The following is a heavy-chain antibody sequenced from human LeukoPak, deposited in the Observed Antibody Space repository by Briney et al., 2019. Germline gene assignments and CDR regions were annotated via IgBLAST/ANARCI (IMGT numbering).Heavy chain of an antibody. CDR3: AKDRIAAADPSDY. CDR2: ISGSGGST. J-gene: IGHJ4*02. Sequence: TGGSLRLSCAASGFTFSSYAMSWVRQAPGKGLEWVSAISGSGGSTYYADSVKGRFTISRDNPKNTLYLQMNSLRAEDTAVYYCAKDRIAAADPSDYWGQGTLVTVSS. D-gene: IGHD6-13*01. CDR1: GFTFSSYA. V-gene: IGHV3-23*01.